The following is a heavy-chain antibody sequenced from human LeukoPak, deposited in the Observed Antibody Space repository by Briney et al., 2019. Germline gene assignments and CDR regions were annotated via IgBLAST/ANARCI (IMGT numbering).Heavy chain of an antibody. J-gene: IGHJ3*02. V-gene: IGHV3-48*03. CDR2: ISSSGSTI. CDR1: GFTFSSYE. Sequence: GGSLRLSCAASGFTFSSYEMNWVRQAPGKGLEWVSYISSSGSTIYYADSVKGRFTISRDNAKNSLYLQMNSLRDEDTAVYYCARDASVTMVRGVLSHAFDIWGQGTMVTVSS. CDR3: ARDASVTMVRGVLSHAFDI. D-gene: IGHD3-10*01.